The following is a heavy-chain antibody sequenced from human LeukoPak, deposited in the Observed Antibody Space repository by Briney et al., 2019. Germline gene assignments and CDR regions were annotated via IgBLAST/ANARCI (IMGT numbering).Heavy chain of an antibody. CDR3: ARENYDFWSGYYEAFDI. V-gene: IGHV1-69*05. CDR1: GGTFSSYA. J-gene: IGHJ3*02. Sequence: ASVKVSCKASGGTFSSYAISWVRQAPGQGLEWMGGIIPIFGTANYAQKFQGRVTITTDESTSTAYMELSSLRSEDTAVYYCARENYDFWSGYYEAFDIWGQGTMVTVSS. D-gene: IGHD3-3*01. CDR2: IIPIFGTA.